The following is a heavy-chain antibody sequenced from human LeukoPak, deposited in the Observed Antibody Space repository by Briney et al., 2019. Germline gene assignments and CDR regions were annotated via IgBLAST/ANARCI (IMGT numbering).Heavy chain of an antibody. V-gene: IGHV4-61*02. Sequence: SETLSLTCTVSGGSISSGSYYWSWLRQPAGKGLEWIGRIYTSGSTNYNPSLKSRVTISVDTSKNQFSLRLTSVTAADTAVYYCASQNYYYYMDVWGKGTTVTISS. J-gene: IGHJ6*03. CDR1: GGSISSGSYY. CDR2: IYTSGST. CDR3: ASQNYYYYMDV.